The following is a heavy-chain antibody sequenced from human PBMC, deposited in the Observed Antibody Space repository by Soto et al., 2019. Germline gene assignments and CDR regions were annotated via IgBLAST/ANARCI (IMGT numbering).Heavy chain of an antibody. V-gene: IGHV1-69*06. Sequence: VSFAAAGAAFRSSASTLVRQAPGQGLEWMGGIIPIFGTANYAQKFQGRVTITADKSTSTAYMELSSLRSEDTAVYYCARGGNGIFGVDYVGYYYGMDGWGQGTTVNVS. J-gene: IGHJ6*02. CDR2: IIPIFGTA. D-gene: IGHD3-3*01. CDR3: ARGGNGIFGVDYVGYYYGMDG. CDR1: GAAFRSSA.